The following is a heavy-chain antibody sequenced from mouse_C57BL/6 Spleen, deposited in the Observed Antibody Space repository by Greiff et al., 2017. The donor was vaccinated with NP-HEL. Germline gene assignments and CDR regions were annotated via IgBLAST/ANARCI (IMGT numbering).Heavy chain of an antibody. CDR3: ARDGNLDY. D-gene: IGHD2-1*01. Sequence: VQLQQSGPELVKPGASVKISCKASGYAFSSSWMNWVKQRPGKGLEWIGRIYPGDGDTNYNGKFKGKATLTADKSSSTAYMQLSSLTSEDSAVYFGARDGNLDYWGQGTTLTVSS. CDR2: IYPGDGDT. J-gene: IGHJ2*01. CDR1: GYAFSSSW. V-gene: IGHV1-82*01.